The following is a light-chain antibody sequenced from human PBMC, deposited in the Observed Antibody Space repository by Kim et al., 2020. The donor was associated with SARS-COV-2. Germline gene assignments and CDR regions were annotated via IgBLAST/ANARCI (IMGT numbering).Light chain of an antibody. CDR3: QQSYITPFT. CDR2: AAP. J-gene: IGKJ3*01. Sequence: DIQMTQSPSSLSASVGDRVTITCRTTQSISSHLNWYQQKPGRAPKLLISAAPTLQGGVPSRFSGSGSETDFTLTISSLQPDDFATYFCQQSYITPFTFGPGTKVDIK. CDR1: QSISSH. V-gene: IGKV1-39*01.